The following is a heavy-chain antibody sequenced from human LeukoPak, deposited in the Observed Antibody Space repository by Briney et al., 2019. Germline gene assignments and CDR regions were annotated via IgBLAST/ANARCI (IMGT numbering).Heavy chain of an antibody. Sequence: PGGSLRLSCAASEFTFSNYWMSWVHQAPGKGLERVAHTNQDGSKNYYVDSLKGRFTISRDNAKNSLYLQMNSLRAEDTAVYYCATTVPGYPDDYFDYWGQGTLVTVSS. J-gene: IGHJ4*02. D-gene: IGHD6-19*01. CDR2: TNQDGSKN. V-gene: IGHV3-7*01. CDR1: EFTFSNYW. CDR3: ATTVPGYPDDYFDY.